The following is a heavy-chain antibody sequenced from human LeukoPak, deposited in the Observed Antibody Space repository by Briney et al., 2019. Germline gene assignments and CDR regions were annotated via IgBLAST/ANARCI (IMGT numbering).Heavy chain of an antibody. J-gene: IGHJ4*02. D-gene: IGHD4-17*01. CDR2: INPSGGST. Sequence: ASVKVSCKASGYTFTSYYMHWVRQAPGQGLEWMGIINPSGGSTSYAQKFQGRVTMTRDTSISTAYMELSGLRSDDTAVYYCARGKAVTTFDWGQGTLVTVSS. V-gene: IGHV1-46*01. CDR1: GYTFTSYY. CDR3: ARGKAVTTFD.